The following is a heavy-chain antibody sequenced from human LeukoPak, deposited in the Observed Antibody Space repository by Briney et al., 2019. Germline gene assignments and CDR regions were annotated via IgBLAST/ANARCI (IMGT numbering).Heavy chain of an antibody. CDR2: IWYDGSKK. CDR3: ARADYGRSS. CDR1: GFTFSSPG. Sequence: PGRSLRLSCAASGFTFSSPGMHWVRQAPGKGLEWVAVIWYDGSKKYYAGSVKGRFTISRDDSKNTLYLQMDSLRAEDTAVYYCARADYGRSSWGQGTLVTVSS. J-gene: IGHJ4*02. V-gene: IGHV3-33*01. D-gene: IGHD4-17*01.